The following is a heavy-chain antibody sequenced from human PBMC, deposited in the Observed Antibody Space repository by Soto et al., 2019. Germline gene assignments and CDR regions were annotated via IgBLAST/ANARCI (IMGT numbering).Heavy chain of an antibody. CDR2: IIPIFGTA. V-gene: IGHV1-69*13. D-gene: IGHD2-21*02. J-gene: IGHJ5*02. CDR3: AREPCGGDCYHNWFDP. Sequence: GASVKVSCKASGGTFSSYAISWVRQAPGQGLEWMGGIIPIFGTANYAQKFQGRVTITADESTSTAYMELSSLRSEDTAVYYCAREPCGGDCYHNWFDPWGQGTLVTVSS. CDR1: GGTFSSYA.